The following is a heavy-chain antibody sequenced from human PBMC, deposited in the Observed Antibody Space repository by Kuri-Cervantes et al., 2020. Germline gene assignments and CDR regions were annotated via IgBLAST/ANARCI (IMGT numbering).Heavy chain of an antibody. CDR3: ARGRIAAAGTLFDY. D-gene: IGHD6-13*01. Sequence: SVKVSCKASGGTFSSYAISWVRQAPGQGLEWMGGIIPMFDTTEYAQKFQGRVTITADESTSTAYMELSSLRSEDTAVYYCARGRIAAAGTLFDYWGQGTLVTVSS. J-gene: IGHJ4*02. V-gene: IGHV1-69*13. CDR2: IIPMFDTT. CDR1: GGTFSSYA.